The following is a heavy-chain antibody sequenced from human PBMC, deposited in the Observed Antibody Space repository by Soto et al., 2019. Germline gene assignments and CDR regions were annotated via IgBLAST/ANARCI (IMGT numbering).Heavy chain of an antibody. V-gene: IGHV3-9*01. D-gene: IGHD6-19*01. Sequence: GGSLRLSCAASGFTFDDYAMHWVRQAPGKGLEWVSGISWNSGSIGYADSVKGRFTISRDNAKNSLYLQMNSLRAEDTALYYCAKVKTIAVAGTTNFDYWGQGTLVTVSS. CDR3: AKVKTIAVAGTTNFDY. CDR2: ISWNSGSI. J-gene: IGHJ4*02. CDR1: GFTFDDYA.